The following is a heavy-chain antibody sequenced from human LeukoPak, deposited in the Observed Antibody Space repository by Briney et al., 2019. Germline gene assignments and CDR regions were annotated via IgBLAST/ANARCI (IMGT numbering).Heavy chain of an antibody. V-gene: IGHV3-30*04. Sequence: GTSLRLSCAGSGFIFNRHAIHWVRQAPGKGLDWVAVTSYDATNEYYADSVKGRFTISRDNSKNTVFLQMRSLRPEDTAVYYCARDEASVYESGSHHDYWGQGTLVTVSS. J-gene: IGHJ4*02. D-gene: IGHD3-10*01. CDR1: GFIFNRHA. CDR3: ARDEASVYESGSHHDY. CDR2: TSYDATNE.